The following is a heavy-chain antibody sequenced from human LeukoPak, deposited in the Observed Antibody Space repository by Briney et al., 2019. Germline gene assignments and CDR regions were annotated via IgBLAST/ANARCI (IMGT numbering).Heavy chain of an antibody. J-gene: IGHJ4*02. V-gene: IGHV3-7*01. CDR1: GFTFSSYW. Sequence: GGSLRLSCAASGFTFSSYWMSWVRQAPGKGLEWVANIKHDGSEKYFVDSVKGRFIISRDNAKNSLYLQMNSLRDEDTAVYYCVRGGGSFDYWGQGTLVTVSS. D-gene: IGHD3-10*01. CDR2: IKHDGSEK. CDR3: VRGGGSFDY.